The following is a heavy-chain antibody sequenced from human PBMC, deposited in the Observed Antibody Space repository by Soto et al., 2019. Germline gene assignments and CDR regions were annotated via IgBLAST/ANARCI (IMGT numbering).Heavy chain of an antibody. Sequence: QVQLQESGPGLVKPSGTLSLTCAVSSGSITSSNWWSWVRQPPGKGLGWIGELSHTGNPNYIPSLKSRVTISVDKSRNQFSLRLSSVTAADPAVYYCARNRYGGYDFDYWGQGTLVTVSS. CDR3: ARNRYGGYDFDY. CDR1: SGSITSSNW. D-gene: IGHD5-12*01. CDR2: LSHTGNP. V-gene: IGHV4-4*02. J-gene: IGHJ4*02.